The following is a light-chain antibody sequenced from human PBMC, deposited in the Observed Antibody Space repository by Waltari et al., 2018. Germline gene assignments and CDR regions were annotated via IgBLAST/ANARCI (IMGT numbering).Light chain of an antibody. J-gene: IGKJ4*01. Sequence: DIVMTQSPDSLAVSLGERATINCKSSQSILFTSNNKDSLAWYLQKPGQPPKLLIFGASTRQSGVPDRFSGGGSGTDFTLTISSLQAEDVAVYYCQQYLCVPLTFGGGTKVEI. V-gene: IGKV4-1*01. CDR2: GAS. CDR3: QQYLCVPLT. CDR1: QSILFTSNNKDS.